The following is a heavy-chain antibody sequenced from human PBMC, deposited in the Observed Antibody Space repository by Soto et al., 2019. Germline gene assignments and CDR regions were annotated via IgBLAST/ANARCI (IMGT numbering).Heavy chain of an antibody. CDR2: IYYSDST. J-gene: IGHJ5*02. CDR3: ARITMTPISWLDP. V-gene: IGHV4-61*01. CDR1: GVSVSSGNYY. D-gene: IGHD3-22*01. Sequence: SETLSVTCTDSGVSVSSGNYYWICIRQPPGKGLEWIAYIYYSDSTYYNPSLKSRVTISLDTSKNQFSLKLSSVTPADTAVYYCARITMTPISWLDPWGQGTLVTVSS.